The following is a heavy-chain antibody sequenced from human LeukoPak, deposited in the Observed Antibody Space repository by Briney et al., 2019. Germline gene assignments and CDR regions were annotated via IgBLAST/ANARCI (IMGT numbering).Heavy chain of an antibody. J-gene: IGHJ4*02. CDR2: IGAYNGHT. V-gene: IGHV1-18*01. Sequence: ASVKVSCKASGYTFTSYAISWVRQAPGQGLEWVGWIGAYNGHTNSAQKLQGRVTMTTDTSTSTAYMELRSLRSDDTAVYFCARLRGYNYGPIDYWGQGTLVTVSS. D-gene: IGHD5-18*01. CDR1: GYTFTSYA. CDR3: ARLRGYNYGPIDY.